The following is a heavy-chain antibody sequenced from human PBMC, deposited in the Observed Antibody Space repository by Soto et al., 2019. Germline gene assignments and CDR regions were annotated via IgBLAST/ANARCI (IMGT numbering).Heavy chain of an antibody. CDR3: AREPISTPRGVTQVDP. CDR2: IYNSGTT. D-gene: IGHD3-10*01. J-gene: IGHJ5*02. Sequence: QVRLQESGPGLVRPSQTLSLTCNVSGAPISSGGFYWSWIRQHPGKGPGWIGDIYNSGTTFYNPSLGSGVTMSLDAAKNHFALELRSVTVADTAVYYCAREPISTPRGVTQVDPWGQGTQVTVSS. CDR1: GAPISSGGFY. V-gene: IGHV4-31*03.